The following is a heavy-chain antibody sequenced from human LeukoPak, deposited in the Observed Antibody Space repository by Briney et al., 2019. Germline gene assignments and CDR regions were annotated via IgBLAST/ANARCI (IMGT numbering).Heavy chain of an antibody. D-gene: IGHD2-15*01. J-gene: IGHJ5*02. CDR1: GYAFTNYY. Sequence: ASVKVSCKASGYAFTNYYIHWVRQAPGQGLEWMGFINPSGGSTSYARKFHGRVTMTRDMSTSTVYMELSSLRSEDTAVYYCAKDKFSVAVVADRLKWFDPWGQGTLVTVSS. V-gene: IGHV1-46*01. CDR3: AKDKFSVAVVADRLKWFDP. CDR2: INPSGGST.